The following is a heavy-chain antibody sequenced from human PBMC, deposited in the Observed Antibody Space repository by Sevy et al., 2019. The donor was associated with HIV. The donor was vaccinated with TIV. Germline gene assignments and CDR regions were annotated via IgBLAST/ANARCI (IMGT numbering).Heavy chain of an antibody. V-gene: IGHV3-30*18. CDR1: GFTFSSYG. D-gene: IGHD2-2*01. CDR3: AKDRGGYCSSTSCYHRYYYYGMDV. J-gene: IGHJ6*02. CDR2: ISYDGSNK. Sequence: GSLRLSCAASGFTFSSYGMHWVRQAPGKRLEWVAVISYDGSNKYYADSVKGRFTISRDNSKNTLYLQMNSLRAEDTAVYYCAKDRGGYCSSTSCYHRYYYYGMDVWGQGTSVTVSS.